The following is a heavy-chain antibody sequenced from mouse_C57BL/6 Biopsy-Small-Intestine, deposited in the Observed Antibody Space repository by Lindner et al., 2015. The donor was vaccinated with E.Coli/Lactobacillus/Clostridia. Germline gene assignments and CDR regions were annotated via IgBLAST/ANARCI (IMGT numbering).Heavy chain of an antibody. D-gene: IGHD1-1*01. V-gene: IGHV1-18*01. CDR2: INTNSGGI. CDR1: GGTFSFYY. CDR3: ARETDYCSSRRCYHEY. J-gene: IGHJ4*01. Sequence: SVKVSCKASGGTFSFYYMHWVRQTPGQGLEWMGRINTNSGGINYAQKFEGRVAMTRDTSTSTVFMELTSLTSDDTGFYYCARETDYCSSRRCYHEYWGQGTHVTVTS.